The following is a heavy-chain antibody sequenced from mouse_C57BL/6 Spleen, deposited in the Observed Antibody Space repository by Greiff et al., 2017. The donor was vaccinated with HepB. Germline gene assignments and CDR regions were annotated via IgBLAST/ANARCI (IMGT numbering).Heavy chain of an antibody. CDR1: GFSLTSYG. CDR2: IWSGGST. CDR3: SITTVVAPWAMDY. D-gene: IGHD1-1*01. Sequence: QVQLKESGPGLVQPSQSLSITCTVSGFSLTSYGVHWVRQSPGKGLEWLGVIWSGGSTDYNAAFISRLSISKDNSKSQVFFKMNCLQADDTAIYYCSITTVVAPWAMDYWGQGTSATVSS. J-gene: IGHJ4*01. V-gene: IGHV2-2*01.